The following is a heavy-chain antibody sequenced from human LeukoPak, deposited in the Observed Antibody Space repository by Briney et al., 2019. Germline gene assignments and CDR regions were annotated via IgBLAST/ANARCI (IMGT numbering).Heavy chain of an antibody. CDR3: AKDLTVAGAIDY. CDR2: ISGSGGST. J-gene: IGHJ4*02. D-gene: IGHD4/OR15-4a*01. CDR1: GFTFSSYA. Sequence: GGTLRLSCAASGFTFSSYAMSWVRQAPGKGLEWVLAISGSGGSTYYADSVKGRFTISRDNSKSTLYLQMNSLRAEDTAVYYCAKDLTVAGAIDYWGQGTLVTVSS. V-gene: IGHV3-23*01.